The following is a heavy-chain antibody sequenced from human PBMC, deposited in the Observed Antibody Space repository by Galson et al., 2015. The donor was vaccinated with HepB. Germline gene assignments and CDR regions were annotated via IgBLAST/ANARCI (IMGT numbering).Heavy chain of an antibody. J-gene: IGHJ4*02. V-gene: IGHV3-30*18. Sequence: SLRLSCAASGFTFSSYGMHWVRQAPGKGLEWVAVISYDGSNKYYADSVKGRFTISRDNSKNTLYLQMNSLRAEDTAVYYCAKEWAGLSYYYGSGSYQGHWGQGTLVTVSS. CDR2: ISYDGSNK. CDR3: AKEWAGLSYYYGSGSYQGH. D-gene: IGHD3-10*01. CDR1: GFTFSSYG.